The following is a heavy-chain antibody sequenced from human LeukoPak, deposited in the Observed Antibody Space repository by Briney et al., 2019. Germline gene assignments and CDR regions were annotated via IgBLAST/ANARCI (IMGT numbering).Heavy chain of an antibody. V-gene: IGHV1-46*01. CDR3: ARDNSVGDIAWWFDP. D-gene: IGHD3-16*02. CDR2: INPSGSST. J-gene: IGHJ5*02. Sequence: ASVKVSCKASGYTFTGYYMHWVRQAPGQGLEWLGLINPSGSSTLYAQKFQGRVTMTRDMSTTTDYMELSSLRSEDTAVYYCARDNSVGDIAWWFDPWGQGILVTVSS. CDR1: GYTFTGYY.